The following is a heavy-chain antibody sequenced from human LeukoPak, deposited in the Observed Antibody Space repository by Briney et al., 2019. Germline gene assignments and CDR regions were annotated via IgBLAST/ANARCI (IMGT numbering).Heavy chain of an antibody. CDR3: ARGGSSEAAFDI. J-gene: IGHJ3*02. Sequence: SETLSLTCIVSGGSIRSSSYYWGWIRQPPGKGLEWIGYIYYSGSTNYNPSLKSRVTISVDTSKNQFSLKLSSVTAADTAVYYCARGGSSEAAFDIWGQGTMVTVSS. CDR1: GGSIRSSSYY. D-gene: IGHD1-26*01. CDR2: IYYSGST. V-gene: IGHV4-61*05.